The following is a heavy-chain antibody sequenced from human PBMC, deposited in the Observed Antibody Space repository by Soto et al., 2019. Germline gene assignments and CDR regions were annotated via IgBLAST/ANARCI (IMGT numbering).Heavy chain of an antibody. V-gene: IGHV4-59*01. J-gene: IGHJ5*02. CDR2: ISYSGST. CDR3: ARERGYYDSSGYYFSWFDP. Sequence: TSETLSLTGTVSGGSISNDYWSWIRHPPGKGLEWIVYISYSGSTNYNPSLKSRVTISVDTSENQFSLKLSSVTAADTAVYYCARERGYYDSSGYYFSWFDPWGQGTLVTVSS. CDR1: GGSISNDY. D-gene: IGHD3-22*01.